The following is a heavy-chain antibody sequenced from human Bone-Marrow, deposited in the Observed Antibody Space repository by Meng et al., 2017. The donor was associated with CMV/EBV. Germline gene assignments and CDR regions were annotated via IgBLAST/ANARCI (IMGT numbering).Heavy chain of an antibody. J-gene: IGHJ5*02. D-gene: IGHD6-6*01. CDR1: GGTFSSYA. CDR2: IIPIFGTA. V-gene: IGHV1-69*05. Sequence: SVKVSCKASGGTFSSYAISWVRQAPGQGLEWMGGIIPIFGTANYAQKFQGRVTITTDESTSTAYMELSSLRSEDTAVYYCASGIAARRGWFDPWGQGTLVTVSS. CDR3: ASGIAARRGWFDP.